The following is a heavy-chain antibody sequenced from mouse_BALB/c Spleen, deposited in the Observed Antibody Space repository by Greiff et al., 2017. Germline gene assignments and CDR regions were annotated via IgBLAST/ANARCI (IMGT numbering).Heavy chain of an antibody. CDR2: ISSGSSTI. CDR3: ARCYGSSYYFDY. D-gene: IGHD1-1*01. Sequence: EAQLVESGGGLVQPGGSRKLSCAASGFTFSSFGMHWVRQAPEKGLEWVAYISSGSSTIYYADTVKGRFTISRDNPKNTLFLQMTSLRSEDTAMYYCARCYGSSYYFDYWGQGTTLTVSS. V-gene: IGHV5-17*02. CDR1: GFTFSSFG. J-gene: IGHJ2*01.